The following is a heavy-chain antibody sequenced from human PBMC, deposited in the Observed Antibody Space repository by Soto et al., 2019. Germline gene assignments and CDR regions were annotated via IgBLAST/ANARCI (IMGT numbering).Heavy chain of an antibody. J-gene: IGHJ6*03. CDR3: AKFVPAAMRSYYYMDV. Sequence: GGSLRLSCAASGFTFSSYAMSWVRQAPGKGLEWVSAISGSGGSTYYADSVKGRFTISRDNSKNTLYLQMNSLRAEDTAVYYCAKFVPAAMRSYYYMDVWGKGTTVTVSS. D-gene: IGHD2-2*01. CDR1: GFTFSSYA. CDR2: ISGSGGST. V-gene: IGHV3-23*01.